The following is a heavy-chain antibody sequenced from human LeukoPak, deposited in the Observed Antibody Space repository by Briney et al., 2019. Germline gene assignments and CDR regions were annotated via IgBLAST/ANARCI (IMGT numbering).Heavy chain of an antibody. CDR2: INPSGGGT. CDR1: GYTFTSYY. CDR3: ARDFRGGYCSSTSCYPPYYYYYMDV. J-gene: IGHJ6*03. D-gene: IGHD2-2*01. V-gene: IGHV1-46*01. Sequence: GASVKVSCKASGYTFTSYYMHWVRQAPGQGLEWMGIINPSGGGTSYAQKFQGRVTMTRDMSTSTVYMELSSLRSEDTAVYYCARDFRGGYCSSTSCYPPYYYYYMDVWGKGTTVTVSS.